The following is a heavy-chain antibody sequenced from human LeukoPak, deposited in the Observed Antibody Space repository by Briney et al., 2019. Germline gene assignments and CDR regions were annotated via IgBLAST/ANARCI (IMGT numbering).Heavy chain of an antibody. CDR2: ISFDGTNK. V-gene: IGHV3-30-3*01. CDR3: ARDMYDNGWSSFDY. Sequence: GGSPRLSCAASGFTFSNYAMHWVRQAPGKGLEWVAVISFDGTNKYYANSVQGRFTISRDNSKNTLYLQMNSLRAEDTALYYCARDMYDNGWSSFDYWGQGTLVTVSS. CDR1: GFTFSNYA. D-gene: IGHD3-10*01. J-gene: IGHJ4*02.